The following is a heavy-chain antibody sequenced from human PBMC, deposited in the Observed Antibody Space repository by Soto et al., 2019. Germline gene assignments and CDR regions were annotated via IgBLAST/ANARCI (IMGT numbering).Heavy chain of an antibody. D-gene: IGHD3-16*01. CDR1: GFTFSNYA. J-gene: IGHJ4*02. CDR2: ISGSGGRS. V-gene: IGHV3-23*01. CDR3: AKAYFVWSSEQPYYFDY. Sequence: PGGSLRLFCAASGFTFSNYAMTWVRQGPGKGLEWVSGISGSGGRSYYADSVKGRFTISRDNSKSTLYLQMNSLRAEDTAVYYCAKAYFVWSSEQPYYFDYWGQRTLVTVSS.